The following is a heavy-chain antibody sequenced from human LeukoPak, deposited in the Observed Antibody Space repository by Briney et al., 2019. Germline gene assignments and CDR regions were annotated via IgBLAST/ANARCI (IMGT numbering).Heavy chain of an antibody. J-gene: IGHJ4*02. CDR3: AKLLEYSSSSDY. CDR1: VFTVSSNY. D-gene: IGHD6-6*01. Sequence: PGRSLRLSCAASVFTVSSNYMSWVRQAPGKGLEWVSVIYSGGSTYYADSVKGRFTISRDKSKNTLYLQMNSLRAEDTAVYYCAKLLEYSSSSDYWGQGTLVTVSS. CDR2: IYSGGST. V-gene: IGHV3-53*01.